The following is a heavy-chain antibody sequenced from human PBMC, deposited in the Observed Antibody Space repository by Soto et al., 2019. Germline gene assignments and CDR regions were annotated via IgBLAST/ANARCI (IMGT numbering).Heavy chain of an antibody. D-gene: IGHD5-18*01. CDR1: GFTFSSYA. Sequence: PGGSLRLSCAASGFTFSSYAMSWVRQAPGKVLEWVSAISGSGGSTYYADSVKGRFTISRDNSKNTLYLQMNSLRAEDTAVYYCAKAPPRYSYGFPFDYWGQGTLVTVSS. V-gene: IGHV3-23*01. CDR2: ISGSGGST. CDR3: AKAPPRYSYGFPFDY. J-gene: IGHJ4*02.